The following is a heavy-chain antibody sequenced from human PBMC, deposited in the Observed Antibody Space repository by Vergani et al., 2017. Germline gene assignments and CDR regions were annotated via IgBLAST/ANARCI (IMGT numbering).Heavy chain of an antibody. CDR2: INPNSGDT. D-gene: IGHD5-24*01. J-gene: IGHJ4*02. CDR3: ARDGDGYHFFDY. CDR1: GFTFTGFY. Sequence: QVHLVQSGAEVKKPGASVKVSCKASGFTFTGFYMHWARQAPGQGLEWMGWINPNSGDTNYAQTFQGRVTLTRDTSISTVYMELSSLTSDDTAVYYCARDGDGYHFFDYWGQGTPVTVST. V-gene: IGHV1-2*02.